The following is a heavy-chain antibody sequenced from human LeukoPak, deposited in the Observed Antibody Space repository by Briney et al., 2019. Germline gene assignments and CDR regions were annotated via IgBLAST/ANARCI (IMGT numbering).Heavy chain of an antibody. CDR1: GGSISSYY. J-gene: IGHJ4*02. CDR3: ARARYSYGTTTPFDY. D-gene: IGHD5-18*01. CDR2: IYYSGST. Sequence: ASETLSLTCTVSGGSISSYYWSWIRQPPGQGLEWIGYIYYSGSTNYNPSLKSRVTISVDTSKNQFSLKLSSVTAADTAVYYCARARYSYGTTTPFDYWGQGTLVTVSS. V-gene: IGHV4-59*01.